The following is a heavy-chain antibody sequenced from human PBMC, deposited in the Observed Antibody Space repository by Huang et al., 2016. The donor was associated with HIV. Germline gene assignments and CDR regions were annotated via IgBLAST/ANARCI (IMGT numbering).Heavy chain of an antibody. J-gene: IGHJ4*02. Sequence: QVQLVQSGAEVKNPGASVRVSCKASGYTFTDSNLHWVRQAPGQGLDWMGWINPKRGGTSYAQRFQGRITMTRDTTISTVHMDLRRIQSDDTAVYFCARDWSFGSSTSPADWGQGTLVTVSS. CDR2: INPKRGGT. CDR1: GYTFTDSN. CDR3: ARDWSFGSSTSPAD. V-gene: IGHV1-2*02. D-gene: IGHD6-6*01.